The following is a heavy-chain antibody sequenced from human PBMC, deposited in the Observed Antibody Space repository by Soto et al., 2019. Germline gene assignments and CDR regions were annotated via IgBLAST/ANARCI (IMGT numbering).Heavy chain of an antibody. V-gene: IGHV3-23*01. D-gene: IGHD5-18*01. CDR1: GFTFRSST. Sequence: VGSLRLSCAASGFTFRSSTMTWVRQAPGKGLEWVSSISGSGGTTYYAASVKGRFTISRDNSKNTLYLQMNSLRAEDTAVYYCAKAEYSYGYGFYYGMDVWGQGTTVTVSS. J-gene: IGHJ6*02. CDR2: ISGSGGTT. CDR3: AKAEYSYGYGFYYGMDV.